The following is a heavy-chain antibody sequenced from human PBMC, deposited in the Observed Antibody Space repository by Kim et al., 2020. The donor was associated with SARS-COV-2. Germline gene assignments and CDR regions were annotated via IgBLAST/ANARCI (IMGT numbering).Heavy chain of an antibody. CDR2: ISYDGSNK. CDR1: GFTFSSYG. D-gene: IGHD2-15*01. CDR3: AKAQDIVVVVAAYYYYYGMDV. V-gene: IGHV3-30*18. J-gene: IGHJ6*02. Sequence: GGSLRLSCAASGFTFSSYGMHWVRQAPGKGLEWVAVISYDGSNKYYADSVKGRFTISRDNSKNTLYLQMNSLRAEDTAVYYCAKAQDIVVVVAAYYYYYGMDVWGQGTTVTVSS.